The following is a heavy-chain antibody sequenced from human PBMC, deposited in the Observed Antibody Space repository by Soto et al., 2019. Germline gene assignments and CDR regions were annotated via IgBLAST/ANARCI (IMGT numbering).Heavy chain of an antibody. V-gene: IGHV3-53*01. Sequence: VGSLRLSCAASGFTVSSNYMSWVRQAPGKGLEWVSVIYSGGSTYYADSVKGRFTISRDNSKNTLYLQMNSLRAEDTAVYYCARGGSGYYYYYYGMDVWGQGTTVTVSS. CDR2: IYSGGST. D-gene: IGHD3-22*01. CDR1: GFTVSSNY. CDR3: ARGGSGYYYYYYGMDV. J-gene: IGHJ6*02.